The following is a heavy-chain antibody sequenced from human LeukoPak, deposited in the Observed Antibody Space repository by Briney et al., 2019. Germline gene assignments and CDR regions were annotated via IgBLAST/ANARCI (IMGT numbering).Heavy chain of an antibody. J-gene: IGHJ4*02. V-gene: IGHV4-39*01. Sequence: SETLSLTCTVSGGSISSSSYYWGWIRQPPGKGLEWIGSIYYSGSTYYNPSLKSRVTISVDTSKNQFSLKLSSVTAADTAVYYCARPKGCSGGSCYSGLYFDYWGQGTLVTVSS. CDR2: IYYSGST. D-gene: IGHD2-15*01. CDR1: GGSISSSSYY. CDR3: ARPKGCSGGSCYSGLYFDY.